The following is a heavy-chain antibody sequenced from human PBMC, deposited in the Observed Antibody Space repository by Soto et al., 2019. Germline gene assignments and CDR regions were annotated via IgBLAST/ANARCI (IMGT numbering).Heavy chain of an antibody. CDR1: GYTFTSYY. V-gene: IGHV1-46*01. CDR3: ASYSGSYRPIDAFDI. D-gene: IGHD1-26*01. J-gene: IGHJ3*02. Sequence: ASVKVSCKASGYTFTSYYMHWVRQAPGQGLEWMGIINPSGGSTSYAQKFQGRVTMTRDTSTSTVYMELSSLRSEDTALYYCASYSGSYRPIDAFDIWGQGTMVTVSS. CDR2: INPSGGST.